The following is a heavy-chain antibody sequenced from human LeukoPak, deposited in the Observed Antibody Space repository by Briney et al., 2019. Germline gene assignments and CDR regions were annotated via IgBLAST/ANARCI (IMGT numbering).Heavy chain of an antibody. CDR3: AKALYRDYGDCAGDAFYI. D-gene: IGHD4-17*01. J-gene: IGHJ3*02. Sequence: GGSLRLSCAASGFTFSSYAMSWVRQAPGKGLEWVSAISGSGGSTYYADSVKGRFTISRDNSKNTLYLQMNSLRAEDTAVYYCAKALYRDYGDCAGDAFYIWGQRTMVTVSS. CDR1: GFTFSSYA. V-gene: IGHV3-23*01. CDR2: ISGSGGST.